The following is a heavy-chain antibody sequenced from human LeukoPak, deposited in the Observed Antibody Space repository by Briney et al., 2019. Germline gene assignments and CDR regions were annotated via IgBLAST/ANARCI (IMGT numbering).Heavy chain of an antibody. CDR2: IYPGDSDT. CDR1: GYSFTSYW. V-gene: IGHV5-51*01. J-gene: IGHJ4*02. CDR3: ARHRGGDYYGSGSSPDY. Sequence: GESLKISCKGSGYSFTSYWIGWVRQMPGKGLEWMGIIYPGDSDTRYSPSFQGQVTISADKSISTAYLQWSSLKASDTAMYYCARHRGGDYYGSGSSPDYWGQGTLVPVSS. D-gene: IGHD3-10*01.